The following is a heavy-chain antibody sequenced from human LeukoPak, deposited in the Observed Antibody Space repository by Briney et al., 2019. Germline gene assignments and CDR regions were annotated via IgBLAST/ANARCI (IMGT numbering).Heavy chain of an antibody. CDR2: INPNSGGT. CDR3: AKDNYYYYMDV. Sequence: ASVKVSCKASSYTFSSHGFSWVRQAPGQGLEWMGWINPNSGGTNYAQKFQGRVTMTRDTSISTAYMELSRLRSDDTAVYYCAKDNYYYYMDVWGKGTTVTVSS. J-gene: IGHJ6*03. CDR1: SYTFSSHG. V-gene: IGHV1-2*02.